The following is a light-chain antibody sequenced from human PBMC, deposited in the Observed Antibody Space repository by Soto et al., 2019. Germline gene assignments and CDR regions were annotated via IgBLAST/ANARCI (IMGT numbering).Light chain of an antibody. CDR3: SSYTSSSTHV. CDR1: SSDVGAYTF. J-gene: IGLJ1*01. V-gene: IGLV2-14*03. Sequence: QSVLTQPASVSGSPGQSITISCTGTSSDVGAYTFVSWYQQHPDKVPKLMIFDVCRRPSGVSDRFSGSKSGNTASLTISGLQPEDEADYYCSSYTSSSTHVFGSGTKLTVL. CDR2: DVC.